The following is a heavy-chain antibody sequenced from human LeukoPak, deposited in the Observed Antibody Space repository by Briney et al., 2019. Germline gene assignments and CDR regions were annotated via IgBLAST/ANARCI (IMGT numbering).Heavy chain of an antibody. D-gene: IGHD3-22*01. CDR1: GGTFSSYA. CDR2: IIPILGIA. Sequence: SVKVSCKASGGTFSSYAISWVRQAPGQGLEWMGRIIPILGIANYAQKFQGRVTITADKSTSTAYMELSSLRSEDTAVYYCAPEPPDYYDSSVDYFDYWGQGTLVTVSS. CDR3: APEPPDYYDSSVDYFDY. V-gene: IGHV1-69*04. J-gene: IGHJ4*02.